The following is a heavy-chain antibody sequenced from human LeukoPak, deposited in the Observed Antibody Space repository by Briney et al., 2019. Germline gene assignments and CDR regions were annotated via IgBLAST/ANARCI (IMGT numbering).Heavy chain of an antibody. Sequence: GGSLRLSCAASGFTFSSYWMHWVRQAPGKGLVWVSRINSDGSSTNYAESVKGRFTISRDNAKNTVYLQMNSLRAEDTAVYYCARDEPYPRHSGTYYVDAFDIWGQGTMVTVSS. CDR1: GFTFSSYW. CDR3: ARDEPYPRHSGTYYVDAFDI. D-gene: IGHD1-26*01. CDR2: INSDGSST. V-gene: IGHV3-74*01. J-gene: IGHJ3*02.